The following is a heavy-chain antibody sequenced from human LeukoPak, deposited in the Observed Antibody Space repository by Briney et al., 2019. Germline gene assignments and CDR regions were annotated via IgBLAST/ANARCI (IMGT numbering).Heavy chain of an antibody. CDR3: ARRIRRDGYRN. D-gene: IGHD5-24*01. CDR1: GGSFSGYY. CDR2: INHSGST. J-gene: IGHJ4*02. V-gene: IGHV4-34*01. Sequence: SETLSLTCAVYGGSFSGYYWSWIRQPPGKGLEWIGEINHSGSTNYNPSLKSRVTISVDTSKNQFSLKLSSVTAADTAVYYCARRIRRDGYRNWGQGTLATVSS.